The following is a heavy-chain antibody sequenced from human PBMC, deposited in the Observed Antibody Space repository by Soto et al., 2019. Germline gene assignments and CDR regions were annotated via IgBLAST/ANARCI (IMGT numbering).Heavy chain of an antibody. Sequence: SVKVSCKASGGTFSSYAISWVRQAPGQGLEWMGGIIPIFGTANYAQKFQGRVTITADESTSTAYMELSSLRSEDTAVYYCARRPYYDILTGYYNRGQGTLVTVSS. CDR3: ARRPYYDILTGYYN. D-gene: IGHD3-9*01. CDR1: GGTFSSYA. CDR2: IIPIFGTA. V-gene: IGHV1-69*13. J-gene: IGHJ4*02.